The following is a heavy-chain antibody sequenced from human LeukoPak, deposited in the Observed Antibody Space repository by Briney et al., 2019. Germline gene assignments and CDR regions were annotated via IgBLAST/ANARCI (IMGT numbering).Heavy chain of an antibody. CDR1: GGSISSGGYY. CDR2: INHSGST. J-gene: IGHJ4*02. V-gene: IGHV4-61*08. CDR3: AREFSPSSRITMVRGVPRGFDY. Sequence: SQTLSPTCTVSGGSISSGGYYWSWIRQPPGKGLEWIGEINHSGSTNYNTSLKSRVTISVDTSKNQFSLKLSSVTAADTAVYYCAREFSPSSRITMVRGVPRGFDYWGQGTLVTVSS. D-gene: IGHD3-10*01.